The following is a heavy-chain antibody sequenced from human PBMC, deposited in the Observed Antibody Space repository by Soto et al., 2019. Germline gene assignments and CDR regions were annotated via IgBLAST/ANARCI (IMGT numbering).Heavy chain of an antibody. J-gene: IGHJ4*01. CDR1: GGTFSSYA. V-gene: IGHV1-69*13. Sequence: SVKVSCKASGGTFSSYAISWVRQAPGQGLGWMGGIIPIFGTANYAQKFQGRVTITADESTSTAYMELRRLRSDDTAVYYCARDRGTVVTPGPFPFDYWGHGTLVTVSS. CDR2: IIPIFGTA. D-gene: IGHD2-21*02. CDR3: ARDRGTVVTPGPFPFDY.